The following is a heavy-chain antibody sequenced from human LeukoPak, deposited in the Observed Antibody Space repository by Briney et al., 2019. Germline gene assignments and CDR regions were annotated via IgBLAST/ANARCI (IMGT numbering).Heavy chain of an antibody. CDR2: VNHSGST. CDR3: ARATYSSSLGY. CDR1: GGSFRGYY. Sequence: SETLSLTRAVYGGSFRGYYWSWIRQLPGKGLEWIGEVNHSGSTNYNPSLKSRVTISVDTSKNQFSLKLSSVTAADTAVYYCARATYSSSLGYWGQGTLVTVSS. D-gene: IGHD6-13*01. V-gene: IGHV4-34*01. J-gene: IGHJ4*02.